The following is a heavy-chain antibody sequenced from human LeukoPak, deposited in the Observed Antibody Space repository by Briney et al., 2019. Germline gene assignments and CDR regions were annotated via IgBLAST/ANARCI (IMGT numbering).Heavy chain of an antibody. CDR2: ISGSGGST. CDR3: AKDRHGSGSYQDFGY. CDR1: GFTFSSYA. D-gene: IGHD3-10*01. V-gene: IGHV3-23*01. Sequence: PGGSLRLSCAASGFTFSSYAMSWVRQAPGKGLEWVSAISGSGGSTYYADSVKGRFTISRDNSKNTLYLQMNSLRAEDTAVYYCAKDRHGSGSYQDFGYWGQGTLVTVSS. J-gene: IGHJ4*02.